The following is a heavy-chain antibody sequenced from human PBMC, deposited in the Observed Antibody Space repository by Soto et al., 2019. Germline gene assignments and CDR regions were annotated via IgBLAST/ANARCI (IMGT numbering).Heavy chain of an antibody. Sequence: QVQLQQWGAGLLKPSETLSLNCAVNGGSLSGYYWSWIRQPPGKGLEWIGEIKDGGRTNYSPSLKSRATISSDTSNNQLYLRLYSVTAADTGVYYCARGQEGVVATHWDQGTLVTVSS. D-gene: IGHD5-12*01. J-gene: IGHJ4*02. CDR1: GGSLSGYY. CDR3: ARGQEGVVATH. CDR2: IKDGGRT. V-gene: IGHV4-34*01.